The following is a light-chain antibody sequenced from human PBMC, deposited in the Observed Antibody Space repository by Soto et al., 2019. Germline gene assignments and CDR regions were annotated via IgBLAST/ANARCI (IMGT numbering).Light chain of an antibody. CDR2: KAS. CDR3: QQYNSYSHT. CDR1: QSISSW. V-gene: IGKV1-5*03. J-gene: IGKJ2*01. Sequence: DIQMTQSPSTLSASVGDRVTITCRASQSISSWLAWYQQKPGKAPKLLIYKASSLESGAPSRFSGSGSGTEFPLTISSLQPDDFATYYCQQYNSYSHTFGQGTKLEIK.